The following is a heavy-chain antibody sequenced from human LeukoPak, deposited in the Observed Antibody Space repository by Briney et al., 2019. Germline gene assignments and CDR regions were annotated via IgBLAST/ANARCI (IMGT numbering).Heavy chain of an antibody. CDR1: GFTFSSYS. CDR3: ARESSNYYDSSGYPDY. J-gene: IGHJ4*02. Sequence: PGGSPRLSCAASGFTFSSYSMNWVRQAPGKGLEWVSSISSSSSYIYYADSVKGRFTISRDNAKNSLYLQMNSLRAEDTAVYYCARESSNYYDSSGYPDYWGQGTLVTVSS. V-gene: IGHV3-21*01. D-gene: IGHD3-22*01. CDR2: ISSSSSYI.